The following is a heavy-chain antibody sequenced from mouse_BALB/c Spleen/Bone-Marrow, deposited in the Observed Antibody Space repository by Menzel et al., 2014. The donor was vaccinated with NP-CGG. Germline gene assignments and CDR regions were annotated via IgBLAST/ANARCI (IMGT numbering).Heavy chain of an antibody. D-gene: IGHD2-1*01. J-gene: IGHJ4*01. Sequence: QVQLQQSGAELVKPGASVKLSCKASGYTFTSYYMYWVKQRPGQGLEWIGEINPSNGGTNFNEKFKSKATLTVDKSSSTAYMQLGSLTSEDSAVYYCIYYGNPYAMDYWGQGTSVTVSS. CDR1: GYTFTSYY. V-gene: IGHV1S81*02. CDR2: INPSNGGT. CDR3: IYYGNPYAMDY.